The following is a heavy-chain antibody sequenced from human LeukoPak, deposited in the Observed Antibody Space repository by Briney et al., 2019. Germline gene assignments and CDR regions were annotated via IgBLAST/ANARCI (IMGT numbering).Heavy chain of an antibody. CDR2: INPNSGGT. J-gene: IGHJ4*02. V-gene: IGHV1-2*02. CDR3: ARVGDFWSGFQIDY. Sequence: GASVKVSCKASGYTFTGYYMHWVRQAPGQGLEWMGWINPNSGGTNYAQKFQGRVTMTRDTSISTAYMELSRLRSDDTAVYYCARVGDFWSGFQIDYWGQGTLVTVSS. D-gene: IGHD3-3*01. CDR1: GYTFTGYY.